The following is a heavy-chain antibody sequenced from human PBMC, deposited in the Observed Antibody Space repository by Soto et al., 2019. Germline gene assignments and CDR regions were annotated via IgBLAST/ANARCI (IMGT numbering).Heavy chain of an antibody. J-gene: IGHJ4*02. Sequence: GGSLRLSCAASGFTFSSYAMSWVRQAPGKGLEWVSAISGSGGSTYYADSVKGRFTISRDNSKNTLYLQMNSLRAEDTAVYYCAKVRGYDILTGYYLDYWGQGTLVTVSS. CDR1: GFTFSSYA. V-gene: IGHV3-23*01. D-gene: IGHD3-9*01. CDR3: AKVRGYDILTGYYLDY. CDR2: ISGSGGST.